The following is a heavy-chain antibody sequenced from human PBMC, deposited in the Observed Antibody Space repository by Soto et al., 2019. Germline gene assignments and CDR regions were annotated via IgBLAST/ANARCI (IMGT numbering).Heavy chain of an antibody. J-gene: IGHJ4*02. V-gene: IGHV1-2*04. CDR1: GYTFTGYY. D-gene: IGHD3-10*01. CDR3: ARGLAMVRGVMCLGY. Sequence: RASVKVSCKASGYTFTGYYMHWVRQAPGQGLEWMGWINPNSGGTNYAQKFQGWVTMTRDTSISTAYMELSRLRSDDTAVYYCARGLAMVRGVMCLGYWGQGTLVTVSS. CDR2: INPNSGGT.